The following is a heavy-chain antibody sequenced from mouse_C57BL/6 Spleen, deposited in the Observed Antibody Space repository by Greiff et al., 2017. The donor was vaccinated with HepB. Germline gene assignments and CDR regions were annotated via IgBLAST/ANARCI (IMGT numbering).Heavy chain of an antibody. CDR2: IDPSDSET. D-gene: IGHD3-3*01. CDR3: ARKGTDWYFDV. CDR1: GYTFTSYW. V-gene: IGHV1-52*01. J-gene: IGHJ1*03. Sequence: QVQLQQSGAELVRPGSSVKLSCKASGYTFTSYWMHWVKQRPIQGLEWIGNIDPSDSETHYNQKFKDKATLTVDKSSSTAYMQLSSLTSEDSAVYYCARKGTDWYFDVWGTGTTVTVSS.